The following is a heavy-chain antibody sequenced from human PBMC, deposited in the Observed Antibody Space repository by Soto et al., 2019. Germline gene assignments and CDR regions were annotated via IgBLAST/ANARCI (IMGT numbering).Heavy chain of an antibody. J-gene: IGHJ4*02. V-gene: IGHV3-23*01. Sequence: GGSLRLSCAASGFTFSSYAMSWVRQAPGKGLEWVSAISGSGGSTYYADSVKGRFTISRDNSKNTLYLQMNSLRAEDTAVYYCAKGLYPSVGAYVDYWGQGTLVTVSS. D-gene: IGHD1-26*01. CDR3: AKGLYPSVGAYVDY. CDR2: ISGSGGST. CDR1: GFTFSSYA.